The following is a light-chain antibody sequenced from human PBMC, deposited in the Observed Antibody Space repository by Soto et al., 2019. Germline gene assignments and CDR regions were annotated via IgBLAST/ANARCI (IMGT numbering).Light chain of an antibody. V-gene: IGKV3-20*01. CDR3: QQYGDSSWT. J-gene: IGKJ1*01. Sequence: EIVLTQSPGTLSSSPGERATLSCSASQSVSSSYLARYQHKPGQAPRLPIYASSIRATGIPDRFGGSGSGADFTLTISRLEPEDFAVYYCQQYGDSSWTFGRGTKVEIK. CDR2: ASS. CDR1: QSVSSSY.